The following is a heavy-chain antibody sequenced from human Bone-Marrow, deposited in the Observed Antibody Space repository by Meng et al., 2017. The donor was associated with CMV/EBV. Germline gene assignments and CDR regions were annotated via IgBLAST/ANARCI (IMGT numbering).Heavy chain of an antibody. CDR1: GFTFSSYG. V-gene: IGHV3-30*02. CDR3: ARVPVSSSWLGYYYYGMDV. Sequence: GGSLRLSCAASGFTFSSYGMHWVRQAPGKGLEWVAFIRYDGSNKYYADSVKGRFTISRDNAKNSLYLQMNSLRAEDTAVYYCARVPVSSSWLGYYYYGMDVWGQATTVTVSS. D-gene: IGHD6-13*01. J-gene: IGHJ6*02. CDR2: IRYDGSNK.